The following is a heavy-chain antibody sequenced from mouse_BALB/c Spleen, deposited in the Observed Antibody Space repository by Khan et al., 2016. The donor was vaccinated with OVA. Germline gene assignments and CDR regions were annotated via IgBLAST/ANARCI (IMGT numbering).Heavy chain of an antibody. Sequence: VQLQESGAELAKPGASVKMSCKASGYTFTSYWMHWVKQRPGQGLEWIGYINPSTGYTEYNQKFTDKATLTAAKYSSTAYMQLSSLPSEDSAVYDWARRGTTAHVDVWGAGTTVTVAS. J-gene: IGHJ1*01. CDR3: ARRGTTAHVDV. CDR2: INPSTGYT. V-gene: IGHV1-7*01. D-gene: IGHD1-2*01. CDR1: GYTFTSYW.